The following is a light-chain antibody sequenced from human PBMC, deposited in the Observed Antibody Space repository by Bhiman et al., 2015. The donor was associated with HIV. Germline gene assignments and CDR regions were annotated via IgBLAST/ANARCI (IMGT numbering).Light chain of an antibody. V-gene: IGLV3-1*01. Sequence: SYDLTQPPSVSVSPGQTATITCSGDKLGDKYACWYQQRPGQSPVLVIYQDNKRPSGIPERFSGSNSGNTATLTISGTQAMDEADYYCQAWDSSTEVFGTGTKVTVL. J-gene: IGLJ1*01. CDR3: QAWDSSTEV. CDR1: KLGDKY. CDR2: QDN.